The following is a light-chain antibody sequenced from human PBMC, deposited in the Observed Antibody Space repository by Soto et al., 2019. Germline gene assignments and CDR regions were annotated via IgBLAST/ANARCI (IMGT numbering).Light chain of an antibody. J-gene: IGKJ1*01. Sequence: AIQLTQSPSSLSASMGDRVTITCRASQGIRSALGWYQQKPGKVPKLLIYAASTLQSGVPSRFSGSGFGTDFTLTISSLQPEDFATYYCLLDYAYFWAFGQGTKVEVK. V-gene: IGKV1-6*01. CDR1: QGIRSA. CDR2: AAS. CDR3: LLDYAYFWA.